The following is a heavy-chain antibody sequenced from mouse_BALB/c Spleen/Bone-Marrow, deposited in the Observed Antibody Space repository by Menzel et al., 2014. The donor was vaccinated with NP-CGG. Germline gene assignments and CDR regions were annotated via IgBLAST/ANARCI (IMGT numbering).Heavy chain of an antibody. Sequence: EVQLQQSGAELVKPGASVKLSCTASGFNIKDTYMHWVKQRPVQGLEWIGRIDPANGNTKYDPKFQGKATITADTSSNTAHLHLSSLTSEDTAVYYCANDWFAYWGQGTLVTVSA. CDR2: IDPANGNT. CDR3: ANDWFAY. D-gene: IGHD2-3*01. J-gene: IGHJ3*01. V-gene: IGHV14-3*02. CDR1: GFNIKDTY.